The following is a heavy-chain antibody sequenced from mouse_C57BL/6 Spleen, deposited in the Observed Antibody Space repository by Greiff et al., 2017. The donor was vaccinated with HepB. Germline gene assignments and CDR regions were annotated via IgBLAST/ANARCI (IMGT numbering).Heavy chain of an antibody. J-gene: IGHJ4*01. CDR1: GFSINSDCY. CDR2: TFYSGIT. Sequence: EVKLVESGPSLVRPSQTLSLTCTVTGFSINSDCYWIWIRQFPGNKLEYIGYTFYSGITYYNPSLESRTYITRDTSKNQFSLKLSSVTTEDTATYYCARVPYSNYGYYAMDYWGQGTSVTVSS. CDR3: ARVPYSNYGYYAMDY. V-gene: IGHV3-3*01. D-gene: IGHD2-5*01.